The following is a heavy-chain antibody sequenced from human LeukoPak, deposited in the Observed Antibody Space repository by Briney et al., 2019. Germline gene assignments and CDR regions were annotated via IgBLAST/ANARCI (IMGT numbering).Heavy chain of an antibody. CDR3: AKQSPHYFDY. Sequence: PGGSLRLSCAASGFTFSSYAMSWVRQAPGKGLEWVSVISGSGGTTDYADSVKGRFTISRDNSKNTLYLQMNSLRAEDTAVYYCAKQSPHYFDYWGQGTLVTVSS. J-gene: IGHJ4*02. CDR1: GFTFSSYA. CDR2: ISGSGGTT. V-gene: IGHV3-23*01.